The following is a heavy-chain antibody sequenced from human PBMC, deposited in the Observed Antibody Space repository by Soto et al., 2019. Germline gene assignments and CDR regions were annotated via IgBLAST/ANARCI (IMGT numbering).Heavy chain of an antibody. CDR1: GGTFSSYA. Sequence: QVQLVQSGAEVKKPGSSVKVSCKASGGTFSSYAISWVRQAPGQGLEWMGGIIPIFGTANYAQKFQGRVTIAADESTSTAYMELSNLRSQDTAVYYCETNTYYYDSSGYYSTTDYWGQGTLVTVSS. CDR2: IIPIFGTA. J-gene: IGHJ4*02. D-gene: IGHD3-22*01. CDR3: ETNTYYYDSSGYYSTTDY. V-gene: IGHV1-69*01.